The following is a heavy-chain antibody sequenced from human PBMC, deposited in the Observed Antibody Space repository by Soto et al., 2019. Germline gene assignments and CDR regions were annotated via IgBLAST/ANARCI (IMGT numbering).Heavy chain of an antibody. V-gene: IGHV5-51*01. Sequence: GESLKISCKGSGYSFTSYWIGWVRQMPGKGLEWMGIIYPGDSDTRYSPSFQGQVTISADKSISTAYLQWSSLKASDTAMYYCARRVSYCSSTSCNAELLEVAWFDPWGQGTLVTVSS. J-gene: IGHJ5*02. CDR2: IYPGDSDT. CDR3: ARRVSYCSSTSCNAELLEVAWFDP. CDR1: GYSFTSYW. D-gene: IGHD2-2*01.